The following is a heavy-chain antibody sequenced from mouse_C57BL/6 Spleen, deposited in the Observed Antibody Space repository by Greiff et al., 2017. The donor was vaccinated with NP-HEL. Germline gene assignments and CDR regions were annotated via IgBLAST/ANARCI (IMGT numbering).Heavy chain of an antibody. CDR2: IDPSDSYT. CDR3: ARYYGNFHYAMDY. J-gene: IGHJ4*01. V-gene: IGHV1-50*01. D-gene: IGHD2-1*01. Sequence: QVQLQQPGAELVKPGASVKLSCKASGYTFTSYWMQWVKQRPGQGLGWIGEIDPSDSYTNYNQKFKGKATLTVDTSSSTAYMQLSSLTSEDSAVYYCARYYGNFHYAMDYWGQGTSVTVSS. CDR1: GYTFTSYW.